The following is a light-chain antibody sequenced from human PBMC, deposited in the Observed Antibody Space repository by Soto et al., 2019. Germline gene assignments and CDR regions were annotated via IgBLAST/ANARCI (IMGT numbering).Light chain of an antibody. J-gene: IGLJ1*01. V-gene: IGLV2-14*03. Sequence: SVLTQPASLSGAPGQSITISCTGTTSYVGGYNYVSWYQQHPGKAPKLMIYDVTNRPSGVSNRFSGSKSGYTASLTISGLQAEDEADYYCSSYTSSSTYVFGTGTKVTVL. CDR1: TSYVGGYNY. CDR3: SSYTSSSTYV. CDR2: DVT.